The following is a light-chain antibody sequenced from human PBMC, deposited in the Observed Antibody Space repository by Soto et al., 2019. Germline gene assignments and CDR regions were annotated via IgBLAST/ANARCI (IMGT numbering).Light chain of an antibody. CDR3: CSYAGSSIVV. V-gene: IGLV2-23*01. CDR1: SSDVGSYNL. J-gene: IGLJ2*01. Sequence: QSALTQPASVSGSPGQSITISCTGTSSDVGSYNLVSWYQQHPGKAPKLMIYEGSKRPSGVSNRFSGSKSGNTASVTISGLQAEDEADYYCCSYAGSSIVVFGGGTKLTVL. CDR2: EGS.